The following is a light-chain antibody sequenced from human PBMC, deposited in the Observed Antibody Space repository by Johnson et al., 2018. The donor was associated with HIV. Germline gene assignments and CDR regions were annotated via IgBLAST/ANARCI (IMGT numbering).Light chain of an antibody. V-gene: IGLV1-51*01. J-gene: IGLJ1*01. CDR2: DNN. CDR1: SSNIGNNS. CDR3: GTWDSSLSAGPYV. Sequence: QSVLTQPPSVSAAPGQKVTISCSGSSSNIGNNSVSWYQQVPGTAPKLLIYDNNKRPSGIPDRFSGSKSGTAATLGITGLQTGDEADYYCGTWDSSLSAGPYVCGTGTKFTVL.